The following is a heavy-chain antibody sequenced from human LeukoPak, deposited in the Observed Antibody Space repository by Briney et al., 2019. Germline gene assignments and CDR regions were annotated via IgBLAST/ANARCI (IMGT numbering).Heavy chain of an antibody. J-gene: IGHJ5*02. V-gene: IGHV4-59*12. Sequence: PSETLSLTCSVSGDSLSSNYWSWIRQPPGHGLEWIGYIHGSGFTHYDPSLRSRVTISEDTSKNQFYLDLTSLTAADTALYYCARNVGWYTYDTWGQGILVTVSS. CDR2: IHGSGFT. CDR1: GDSLSSNY. D-gene: IGHD6-19*01. CDR3: ARNVGWYTYDT.